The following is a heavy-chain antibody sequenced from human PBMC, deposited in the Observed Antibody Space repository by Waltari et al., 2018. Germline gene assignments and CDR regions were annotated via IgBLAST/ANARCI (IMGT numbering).Heavy chain of an antibody. CDR2: ISGSGGST. CDR3: AIVPDYYDSSGYPPDY. V-gene: IGHV3-23*04. CDR1: GLTFSSYA. D-gene: IGHD3-22*01. J-gene: IGHJ4*02. Sequence: VQLVQSGAEVKKPGSSVKVSCKASGLTFSSYARSWVRQAPGKGLEWVSAISGSGGSTYYADSVKGRFTISRDNAKNSLYLQMNSLRAEDTAVYYCAIVPDYYDSSGYPPDYWGQGTLVTVSS.